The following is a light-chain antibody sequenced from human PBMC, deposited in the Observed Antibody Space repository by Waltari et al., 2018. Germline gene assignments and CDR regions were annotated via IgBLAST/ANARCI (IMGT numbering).Light chain of an antibody. CDR2: GAS. J-gene: IGKJ1*01. CDR3: QHYVRLPVT. V-gene: IGKV3-20*01. Sequence: EIVLTQSPGTLPLSPGERATLSCWASQSVGGTLAWYQQKPGQAPRLLIYGASSRATGIPDRFSGSGSGTVFSLSISRLEPEDSAVYYCQHYVRLPVTFGQGTKVEIK. CDR1: QSVGGT.